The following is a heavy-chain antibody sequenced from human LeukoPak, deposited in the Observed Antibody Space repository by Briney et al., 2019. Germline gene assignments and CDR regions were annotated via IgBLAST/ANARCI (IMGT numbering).Heavy chain of an antibody. CDR1: GGSFSGYY. CDR3: ARARPRDYYDSSGYYYRSGRYFDY. V-gene: IGHV4-34*01. CDR2: INHSGST. D-gene: IGHD3-22*01. Sequence: SETLSLTCAVYGGSFSGYYWSWIRQPPGKGLEWIGEINHSGSTNYNPSLKSRVTISVDTSKNQFSLKLSSVTAADTAVYYCARARPRDYYDSSGYYYRSGRYFDYWGQGTLVTVSS. J-gene: IGHJ4*02.